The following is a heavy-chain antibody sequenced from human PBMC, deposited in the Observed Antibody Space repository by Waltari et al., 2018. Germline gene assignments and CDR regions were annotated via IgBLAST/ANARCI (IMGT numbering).Heavy chain of an antibody. J-gene: IGHJ5*02. CDR3: ARGTRSFDP. CDR2: MNPNRVNT. V-gene: IGHV1-8*01. CDR1: GYTFKNYD. D-gene: IGHD2-2*01. Sequence: QMQLVQSEAEVKKPGASVKVSCKASGYTFKNYDLNWVRQAAGQGLEWKVWMNPNRVNTGYAQQFQGRVTMTRNTSITTAYMELTSLRSEDTAVYYCARGTRSFDPWGQGTLVTVSS.